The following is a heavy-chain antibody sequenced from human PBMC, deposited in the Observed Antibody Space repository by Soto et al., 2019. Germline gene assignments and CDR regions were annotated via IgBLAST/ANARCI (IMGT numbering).Heavy chain of an antibody. CDR1: GGSISSSSYY. CDR2: IYYSGST. D-gene: IGHD6-13*01. CDR3: ARRGWFAAAPPPFDY. V-gene: IGHV4-39*01. J-gene: IGHJ4*02. Sequence: QLQLQESGPGLVKPSETLSLTCTVSGGSISSSSYYWGWIRQPPGKGLEWIGSIYYSGSTYYNPSLKSRVTISVDTSKNQFSLKRSSVTAADTAVYYCARRGWFAAAPPPFDYWGQGTLVTVSS.